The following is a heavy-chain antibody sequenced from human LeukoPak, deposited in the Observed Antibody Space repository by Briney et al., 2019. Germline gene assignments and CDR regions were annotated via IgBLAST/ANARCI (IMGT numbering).Heavy chain of an antibody. CDR3: AKDTQIAAAAPDAFDI. D-gene: IGHD6-13*01. J-gene: IGHJ3*02. CDR1: GFTFDDYA. CDR2: ISWNSGSI. V-gene: IGHV3-9*01. Sequence: GGSLRLSCAASGFTFDDYAMHWVRHAPGKGMEWVSGISWNSGSIIYADSVKRRFTISRHNAKNSLYLQMNSLRAEDTALYYCAKDTQIAAAAPDAFDIWGQGTMVTVSS.